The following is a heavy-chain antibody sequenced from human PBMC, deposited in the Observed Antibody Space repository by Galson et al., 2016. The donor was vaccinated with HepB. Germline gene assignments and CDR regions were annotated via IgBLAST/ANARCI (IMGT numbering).Heavy chain of an antibody. Sequence: SLRLSCAASGFTFSSYGMHWVRQAPGKGLEWVAVISYDGSNKYYEDSVKGRFTISRDNSKNTLYLQMNSLRAEDTAVYYCAKDRHYYGSGSYYRGYFDYWGQGTLVTVSS. J-gene: IGHJ4*02. V-gene: IGHV3-30*18. CDR2: ISYDGSNK. CDR1: GFTFSSYG. D-gene: IGHD3-10*01. CDR3: AKDRHYYGSGSYYRGYFDY.